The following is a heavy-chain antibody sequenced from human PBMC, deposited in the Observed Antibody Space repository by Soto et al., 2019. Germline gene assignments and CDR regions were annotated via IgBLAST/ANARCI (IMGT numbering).Heavy chain of an antibody. CDR1: GFTFSSYA. D-gene: IGHD6-19*01. Sequence: GGSLRLSCAASGFTFSSYAMSWVRQAPGKGLEWVSAIGGSGGSTYYADSVKGRFTISRDNSKNTLYLQMNSLRAEDTAVYYCAKDWGSSGWYSYFDYWGQGTLVTVSS. CDR3: AKDWGSSGWYSYFDY. V-gene: IGHV3-23*01. CDR2: IGGSGGST. J-gene: IGHJ4*02.